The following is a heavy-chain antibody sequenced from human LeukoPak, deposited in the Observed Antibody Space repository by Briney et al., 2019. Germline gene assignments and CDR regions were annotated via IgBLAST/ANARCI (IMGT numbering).Heavy chain of an antibody. D-gene: IGHD3-16*01. V-gene: IGHV1-2*02. Sequence: ASVKVSCKASGYTFTGYYMHWVRQAPGQGLEWVGWINPNSGGTDYAQKFQGRVTMTRDTSIRTTYMEMSSLKSDDTAIYYCTRDPLGGGDYWGQGTLVTVSS. CDR3: TRDPLGGGDY. CDR1: GYTFTGYY. CDR2: INPNSGGT. J-gene: IGHJ4*02.